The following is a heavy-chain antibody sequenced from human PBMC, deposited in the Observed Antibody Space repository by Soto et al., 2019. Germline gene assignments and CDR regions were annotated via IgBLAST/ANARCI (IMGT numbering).Heavy chain of an antibody. CDR1: GFTFSSYG. J-gene: IGHJ4*02. CDR3: AKAAPYGSGTYYLDY. CDR2: ISFDGSKN. Sequence: PGGSLRLSCAASGFTFSSYGMHWVRQAPGKGLEWVAVISFDGSKNYYADSVKGRFTISRDNSKNTLYLQTNSLRTEDTAVYYCAKAAPYGSGTYYLDYWGQGTLVTVSS. D-gene: IGHD3-10*01. V-gene: IGHV3-30*18.